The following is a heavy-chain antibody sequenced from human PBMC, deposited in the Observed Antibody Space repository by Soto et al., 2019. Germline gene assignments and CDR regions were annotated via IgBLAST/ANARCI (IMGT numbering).Heavy chain of an antibody. CDR1: GYTFTSYD. D-gene: IGHD6-6*01. Sequence: QVQLVQSEAEVKKPGASVKVSCKASGYTFTSYDINWVRQATGQGPEWMGWMNPDSGHTGYARKFRGRVSMTRNTSISTAYMELSSLRSDDTAIYYCARGRERYSSSNYFELWRRGTLVTVSS. J-gene: IGHJ5*02. V-gene: IGHV1-8*01. CDR3: ARGRERYSSSNYFEL. CDR2: MNPDSGHT.